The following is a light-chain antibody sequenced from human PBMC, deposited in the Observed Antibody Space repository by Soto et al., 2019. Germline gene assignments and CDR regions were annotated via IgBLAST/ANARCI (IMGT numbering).Light chain of an antibody. CDR2: EVS. V-gene: IGLV2-8*01. CDR3: LSDADTAYV. CDR1: SSDVGGYNY. Sequence: QSALTQPPSASGSPGQSVTISCAGTSSDVGGYNYVSWYQQYPGKVPKLMIYEVSERPSGVPDRFSGSKSGNTAFLTVSGLAAEDDADYYSLSDADTAYVFGAGTKVTVL. J-gene: IGLJ1*01.